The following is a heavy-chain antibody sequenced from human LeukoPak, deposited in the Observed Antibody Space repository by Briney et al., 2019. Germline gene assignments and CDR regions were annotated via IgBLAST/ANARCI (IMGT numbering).Heavy chain of an antibody. J-gene: IGHJ4*02. CDR1: GGSISSINYY. Sequence: SETLSLTCTVSGGSISSINYYWGWIRQPPGKGLEWIGYIYYSGSTNYNPSLKSRVTISVDTSKNQFSLKLRSVTAADTAVYYCARVLLGSAFDYWGQGTLVTVSS. D-gene: IGHD2-15*01. CDR2: IYYSGST. CDR3: ARVLLGSAFDY. V-gene: IGHV4-61*05.